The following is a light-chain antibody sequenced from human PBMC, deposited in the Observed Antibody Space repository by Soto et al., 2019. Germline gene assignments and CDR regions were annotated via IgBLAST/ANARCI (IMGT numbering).Light chain of an antibody. Sequence: DVQMTQAPSSLSEYVVARVMITGHSRQDISNYLNWYQQKPGKAPKLLIYDASNLETGVPSRFSGSGSGTDFTFTIRRLQPEDIATYYCQQYDNLLQGITCGKGTRLENK. J-gene: IGKJ5*01. CDR3: QQYDNLLQGIT. CDR1: QDISNY. CDR2: DAS. V-gene: IGKV1-33*01.